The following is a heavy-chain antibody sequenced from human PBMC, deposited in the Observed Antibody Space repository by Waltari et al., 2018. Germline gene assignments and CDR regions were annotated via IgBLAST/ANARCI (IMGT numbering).Heavy chain of an antibody. J-gene: IGHJ6*02. CDR2: ISYHGTNK. CDR3: AKANLIQDYFYYFGMDV. V-gene: IGHV3-30*18. D-gene: IGHD5-18*01. Sequence: QEQLVESGGGVVQPGRSLRLSCEASGFIFTNYGLHWVRQAQGKGLEVVGVISYHGTNKLYADSVKGRFTISRDNSKHILYLHMDSLRTEDTAVYHCAKANLIQDYFYYFGMDVWGQGTTVTVSS. CDR1: GFIFTNYG.